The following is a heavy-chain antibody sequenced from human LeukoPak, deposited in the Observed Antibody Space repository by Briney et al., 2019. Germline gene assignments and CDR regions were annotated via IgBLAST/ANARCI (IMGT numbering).Heavy chain of an antibody. CDR2: ITGSGGNT. CDR1: GFIFSSYS. J-gene: IGHJ6*02. Sequence: GGSLRLSCAASGFIFSSYSMSWVRQAPGMGLEWVSVITGSGGNTYYADSVKGRFTISKDNSKNTVYLQMSSLRADDTAVYYCAKAASSSWPSYYYGMDVWGQGTTVTVSS. D-gene: IGHD6-13*01. V-gene: IGHV3-23*01. CDR3: AKAASSSWPSYYYGMDV.